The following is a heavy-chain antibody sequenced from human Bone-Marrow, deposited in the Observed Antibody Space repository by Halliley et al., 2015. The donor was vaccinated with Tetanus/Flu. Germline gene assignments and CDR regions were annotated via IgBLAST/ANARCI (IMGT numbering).Heavy chain of an antibody. D-gene: IGHD6-19*01. V-gene: IGHV3-11*03. CDR2: SSSYT. J-gene: IGHJ2*01. Sequence: SSSYTNYAGSVKGRFPISRDNAKNSLYLQMDSLRAEDTAVYYCARAGHTSERGSWYFDLWGRGTLVTVSS. CDR3: ARAGHTSERGSWYFDL.